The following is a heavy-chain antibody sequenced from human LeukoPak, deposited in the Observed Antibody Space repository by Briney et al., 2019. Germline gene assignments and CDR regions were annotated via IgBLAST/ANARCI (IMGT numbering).Heavy chain of an antibody. CDR2: INHSGST. CDR3: ARARTAPVYYYYYYGMDV. D-gene: IGHD1-1*01. Sequence: PSQTLSLTCAVSGGSISSGGYSWSWIRQPPGKGLEWIGEINHSGSTNYNPSLKSRVTISVDTSKNQFSLKLSSVTAADTAVYYCARARTAPVYYYYYYGMDVWGQGTTVTVSS. J-gene: IGHJ6*02. V-gene: IGHV4-30-2*01. CDR1: GGSISSGGYS.